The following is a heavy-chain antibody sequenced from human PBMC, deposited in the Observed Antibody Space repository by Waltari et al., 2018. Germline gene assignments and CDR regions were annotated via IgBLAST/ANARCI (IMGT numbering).Heavy chain of an antibody. CDR2: IYYTGST. CDR3: ARGGGGDWEWFDP. CDR1: GGSISGFY. Sequence: QVQLQESGPSLLKPSETLSLICTVSGGSISGFYWSWVRQPPGKGLDWIGYIYYTGSTNFNPALKGRVTMSVDTSKNRFSLKLIPVTAAYTALYCCARGGGGDWEWFDPWGQGTLVTVSS. J-gene: IGHJ5*02. D-gene: IGHD2-21*02. V-gene: IGHV4-59*01.